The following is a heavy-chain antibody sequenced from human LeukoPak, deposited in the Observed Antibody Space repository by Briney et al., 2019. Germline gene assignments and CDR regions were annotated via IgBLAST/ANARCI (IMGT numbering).Heavy chain of an antibody. CDR3: ARTLRLGTPRAFDI. CDR2: IHEDGSDK. Sequence: PGGSLRLSCVVSGFTFSSYWMNWVRQAPGKGLEWVANIHEDGSDKYYVDSVEGRFTISRDNAKNSLFLQMNSLRAEDTALYYCARTLRLGTPRAFDIWGRGTMVTVSS. D-gene: IGHD1-14*01. V-gene: IGHV3-7*05. J-gene: IGHJ3*02. CDR1: GFTFSSYW.